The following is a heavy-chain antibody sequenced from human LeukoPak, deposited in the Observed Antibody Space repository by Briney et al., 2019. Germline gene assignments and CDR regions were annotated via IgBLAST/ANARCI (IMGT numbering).Heavy chain of an antibody. CDR3: ARDPPNYYDSSGYYY. CDR1: GYTFTGYY. D-gene: IGHD3-22*01. J-gene: IGHJ4*02. V-gene: IGHV1-2*02. CDR2: INPNSGGT. Sequence: ASVKVSCKASGYTFTGYYMHWVRQAPGQGLEWMGWINPNSGGTNYAQKFQGRVTMTRDTSISTAYMELSRLRSDDTAVYYCARDPPNYYDSSGYYYGGQGTLVTVSS.